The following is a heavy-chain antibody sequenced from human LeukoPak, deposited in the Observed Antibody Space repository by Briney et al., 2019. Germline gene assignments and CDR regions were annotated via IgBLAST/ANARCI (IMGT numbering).Heavy chain of an antibody. CDR1: GFTFSSYA. J-gene: IGHJ5*02. V-gene: IGHV3-33*01. CDR2: IWYDETYK. D-gene: IGHD3-22*01. Sequence: GGSLRLSCAASGFTFSSYAMHWVRQAPGKGLEWVAVIWYDETYKYYADSVKGRFTISRDNAKNSLYLQMNSLRAEDTAVYYCARESYYYDSSGYYYSGANWFDPWGQGTLVTVSS. CDR3: ARESYYYDSSGYYYSGANWFDP.